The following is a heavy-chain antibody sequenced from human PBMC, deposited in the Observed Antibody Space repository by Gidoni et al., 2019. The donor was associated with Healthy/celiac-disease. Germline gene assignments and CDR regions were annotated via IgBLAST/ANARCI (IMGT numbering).Heavy chain of an antibody. J-gene: IGHJ5*02. V-gene: IGHV3-30*18. Sequence: QVQLVESGGGVVQPGRSLRLSCAASGFTFSSYGMHWVRQAPGKGLEWVAVISYDGSNKYYADSVKGRFTISRDNSKNTLYLQMNSLRAEDTAVYYCAKSPARSSWFDPWGQGTLVTVSS. CDR2: ISYDGSNK. CDR3: AKSPARSSWFDP. CDR1: GFTFSSYG. D-gene: IGHD3-10*01.